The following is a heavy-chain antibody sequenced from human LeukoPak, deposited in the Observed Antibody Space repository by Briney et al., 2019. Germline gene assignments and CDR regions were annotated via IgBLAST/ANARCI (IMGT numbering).Heavy chain of an antibody. CDR2: MWYDGSNK. J-gene: IGHJ4*02. CDR3: GRVGYRSGWFFIDY. CDR1: GFTFSSFG. V-gene: IGHV3-33*01. D-gene: IGHD6-19*01. Sequence: GGSLRLSCAASGFTFSSFGMHWVRQAPGKGLEWVAVMWYDGSNKYYADSMKGRFTISRDNSKNTLYLQMNSLRAEDTAVYYCGRVGYRSGWFFIDYWGQGTLVTVSS.